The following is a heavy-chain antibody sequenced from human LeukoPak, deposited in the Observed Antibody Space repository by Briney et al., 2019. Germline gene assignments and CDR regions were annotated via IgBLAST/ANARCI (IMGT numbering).Heavy chain of an antibody. Sequence: SETLSLTCAVYGGSFSGYYWSWIRQPPGKGLEWIGEINHSGSTNYNPSLKSRVTISVDTSKSQFSLKLSSVTAADAAVYYCARGVTSPTYYYGSGSYYIRVYFDYWGQGTLVTVSS. CDR3: ARGVTSPTYYYGSGSYYIRVYFDY. J-gene: IGHJ4*02. D-gene: IGHD3-10*01. V-gene: IGHV4-34*01. CDR1: GGSFSGYY. CDR2: INHSGST.